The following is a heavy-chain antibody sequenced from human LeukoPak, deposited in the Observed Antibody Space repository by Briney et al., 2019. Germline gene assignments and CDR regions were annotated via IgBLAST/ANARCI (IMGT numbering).Heavy chain of an antibody. J-gene: IGHJ3*02. CDR2: IYHSGST. CDR3: ARRLVTTGDHAFDI. D-gene: IGHD4-17*01. CDR1: GYSISSGYY. Sequence: SETLSLTCAVSGYSISSGYYWGWIRQPPGKGLEWIGSIYHSGSTYYNPSLKSRVTISVHTSKNQFSLKLTSVTAADTAWYFCARRLVTTGDHAFDIWSQGTMVTVSS. V-gene: IGHV4-38-2*01.